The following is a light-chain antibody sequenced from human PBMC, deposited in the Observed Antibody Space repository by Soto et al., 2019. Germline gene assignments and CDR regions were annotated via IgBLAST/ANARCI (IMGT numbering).Light chain of an antibody. CDR1: QGSSNY. Sequence: DIQMTQSPSSLSASVGDRVTITCRASQGSSNYIAWYQQKPGKVPKLLIYAASTLQSGVPSRFSGSGSGTDFTLTISSLQPEDVATYYCQKYNSAPRTFGPGTKVDIK. V-gene: IGKV1-27*01. CDR2: AAS. J-gene: IGKJ3*01. CDR3: QKYNSAPRT.